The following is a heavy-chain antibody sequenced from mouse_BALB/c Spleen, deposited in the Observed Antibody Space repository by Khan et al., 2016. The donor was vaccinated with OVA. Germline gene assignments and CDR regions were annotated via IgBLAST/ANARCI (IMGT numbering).Heavy chain of an antibody. D-gene: IGHD1-1*01. CDR1: GYTFSSYW. J-gene: IGHJ3*01. CDR2: ILPGSGST. V-gene: IGHV1-9*01. CDR3: ARANYYGSSSWFGY. Sequence: QVQLKQSGAELMKPGASVKMSCKATGYTFSSYWIGWVKQRPGHGLEWIAEILPGSGSTNYTEKFKGKATFTADTSSSTAYMQLNSLTSEDSATFSCARANYYGSSSWFGYWGQGTLVTVSA.